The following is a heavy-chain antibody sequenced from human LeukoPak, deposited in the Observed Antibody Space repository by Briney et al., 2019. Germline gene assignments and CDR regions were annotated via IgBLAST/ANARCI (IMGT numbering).Heavy chain of an antibody. V-gene: IGHV3-72*01. Sequence: GGSLSLSCAASGFSFSDYLMDWVRQTPGKGLEWVGRSRSKARSYSTEYAASAKGRFTISRDDSKNVLYLQMNSLKIEDAAVYYCARGITMANWGQGTLVTVSS. CDR1: GFSFSDYL. D-gene: IGHD3-10*01. J-gene: IGHJ4*02. CDR3: ARGITMAN. CDR2: SRSKARSYST.